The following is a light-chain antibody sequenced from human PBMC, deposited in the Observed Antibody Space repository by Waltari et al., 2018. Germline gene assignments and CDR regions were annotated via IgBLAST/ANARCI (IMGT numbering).Light chain of an antibody. V-gene: IGLV8-61*01. CDR1: SGSLATTSY. CDR3: SLYMGSGIWV. J-gene: IGLJ3*02. Sequence: QTVVTQEPSLSVSPGGTVTLTCTLSSGSLATTSYATWYQQTPGPAPRTLVYKGHSRSSGVPDRFSGSILGNKAALTITGAQADDECDYYCSLYMGSGIWVFGGGTKLTVL. CDR2: KGH.